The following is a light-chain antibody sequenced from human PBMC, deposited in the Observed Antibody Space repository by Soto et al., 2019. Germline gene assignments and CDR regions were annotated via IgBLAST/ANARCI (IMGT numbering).Light chain of an antibody. V-gene: IGKV3-20*01. CDR2: GAS. CDR1: QSVSSSY. CDR3: QQYGNSPIT. Sequence: EIVLTQSPGTLSLSPGERATLSCRASQSVSSSYLAWYQQKPGQAPRLLIYGASSRPTGIPDRFSGSGSGTDFTLTISRLEPEDFAVYYCQQYGNSPITFGQGTRLEIK. J-gene: IGKJ5*01.